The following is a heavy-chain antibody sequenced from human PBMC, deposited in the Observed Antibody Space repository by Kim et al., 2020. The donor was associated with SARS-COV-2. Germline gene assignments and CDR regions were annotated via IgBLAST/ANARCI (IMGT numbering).Heavy chain of an antibody. CDR1: GFTFSSYG. CDR3: AKPYSSSSLGSVLYYYYYYGMDV. D-gene: IGHD6-6*01. J-gene: IGHJ6*02. V-gene: IGHV3-30*18. CDR2: ISYDGSNK. Sequence: GGSLRLSCAASGFTFSSYGMHWVRQAPGKGLEWVAVISYDGSNKYYADSVKGRFTISRDNSKNTLYLQMNSLRAEDTAVYYCAKPYSSSSLGSVLYYYYYYGMDVWGQGTTVTVSS.